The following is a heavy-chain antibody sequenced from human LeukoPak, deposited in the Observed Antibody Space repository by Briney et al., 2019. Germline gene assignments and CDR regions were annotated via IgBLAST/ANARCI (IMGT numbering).Heavy chain of an antibody. CDR3: ARDRWLQSEGFDY. D-gene: IGHD5-24*01. J-gene: IGHJ4*02. CDR2: ISYDGSNK. V-gene: IGHV3-30-3*01. CDR1: GFTFSSYA. Sequence: GGSLRLSCAASGFTFSSYAMHWVRQAPGKGLEWVAVISYDGSNKYYADSVKGRFTISRDNSKNTLYLQMNSLRAEDTAVYYCARDRWLQSEGFDYRGQRTLVTVSS.